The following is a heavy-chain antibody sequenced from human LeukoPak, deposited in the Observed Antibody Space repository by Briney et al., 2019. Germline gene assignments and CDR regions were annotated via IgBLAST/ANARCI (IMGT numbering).Heavy chain of an antibody. V-gene: IGHV3-74*01. D-gene: IGHD5-12*01. CDR1: GFTFSSYW. J-gene: IGHJ4*02. Sequence: GSLRLSCAACGFTFSSYWMHWVRQAPGKGLVWVSRINSDGSSTSYADSVKGRFTISRDNAKNTLYLQMNSLRAEDTAVYYCARVYSGYDPFDYWGQGTLVTVSS. CDR2: INSDGSST. CDR3: ARVYSGYDPFDY.